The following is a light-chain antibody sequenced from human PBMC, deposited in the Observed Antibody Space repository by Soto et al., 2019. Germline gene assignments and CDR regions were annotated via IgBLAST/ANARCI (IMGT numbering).Light chain of an antibody. CDR1: SGSIASNY. J-gene: IGLJ2*01. CDR3: QSYDSSNVV. V-gene: IGLV6-57*04. CDR2: EDN. Sequence: NFMLTQPHSVSESTGKTVTISCTRSSGSIASNYVQWHQQRPGSAPTTLIYEDNQRPSGVPDRFSGSIDSSSNSASLTISGLKTEDEADYYCQSYDSSNVVFGGGTKVTVL.